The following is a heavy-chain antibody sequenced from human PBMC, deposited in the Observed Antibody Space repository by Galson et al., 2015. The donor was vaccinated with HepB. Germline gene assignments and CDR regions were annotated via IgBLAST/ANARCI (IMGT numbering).Heavy chain of an antibody. D-gene: IGHD6-19*01. CDR3: ARSGYSSGWYGDQVDY. CDR2: IDPNSGGT. V-gene: IGHV1-2*06. J-gene: IGHJ4*02. CDR1: GYTFTGYY. Sequence: SVKVSCKASGYTFTGYYMHWVRQAPGQGLEWMGRIDPNSGGTNYAQKFQGRVTMTRDTSISTAYMELSRLRSDDTAVYYCARSGYSSGWYGDQVDYWGQGTLVTVSS.